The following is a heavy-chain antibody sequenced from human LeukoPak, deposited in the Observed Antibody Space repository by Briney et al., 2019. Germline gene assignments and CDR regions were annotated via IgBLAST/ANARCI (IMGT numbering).Heavy chain of an antibody. CDR2: ISAYNGNT. J-gene: IGHJ6*02. CDR1: GYTFTSYG. CDR3: ARALRPDCSGGSCYLRSFYYYYYGMDV. V-gene: IGHV1-18*01. D-gene: IGHD2-15*01. Sequence: ASVNVSCKASGYTFTSYGISWVGQAPAQALEWIGWISAYNGNTNYAQKLQGRVTMTTDTSTSTAYMELRSLRSDDTAVYYCARALRPDCSGGSCYLRSFYYYYYGMDVWGQGTTVTVSS.